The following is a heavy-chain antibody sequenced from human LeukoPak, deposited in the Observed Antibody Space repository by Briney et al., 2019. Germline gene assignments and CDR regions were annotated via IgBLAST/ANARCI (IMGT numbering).Heavy chain of an antibody. CDR3: AREGGPGDFDY. D-gene: IGHD3-16*01. CDR1: GGSFSGYY. J-gene: IGHJ4*02. Sequence: SETLSLTCAVYGGSFSGYYWSWIRQPPGKGLEWIGEINHSGSTNYNPSLKSRVTISVDTSKNQFSLKLSSVTAADTAVYYCAREGGPGDFDYWGQGTLVTVSS. CDR2: INHSGST. V-gene: IGHV4-34*01.